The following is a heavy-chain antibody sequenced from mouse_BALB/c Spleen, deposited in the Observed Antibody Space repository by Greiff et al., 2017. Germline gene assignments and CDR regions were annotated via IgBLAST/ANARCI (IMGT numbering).Heavy chain of an antibody. J-gene: IGHJ2*01. D-gene: IGHD1-1*01. CDR1: GFNIKDYY. V-gene: IGHV14-4*02. CDR3: KAWITTVVEKGNY. CDR2: IDPENGDT. Sequence: EVQLQQSGAELVRSGASVKLSCTASGFNIKDYYMHWVKQRPEQGLEWIGWIDPENGDTEYAPKFQGKATMTADTSSNTAYLQLSSLTSEDTAVYYFKAWITTVVEKGNYWGQGTTLTVSS.